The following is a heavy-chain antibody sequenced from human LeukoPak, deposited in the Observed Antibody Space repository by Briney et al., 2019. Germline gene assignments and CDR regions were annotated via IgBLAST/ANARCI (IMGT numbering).Heavy chain of an antibody. CDR2: ISANNGDT. Sequence: GASVKVSCKASGYTFTRYGISWVRQAPGQGLEWMGWISANNGDTNSAQKFQGSVTMTTDTSTSTAYMELRSLRSDDTAVYYCARDFFHGHCAGLSCFLLDYWGQGSLVTVSS. V-gene: IGHV1-18*01. CDR1: GYTFTRYG. CDR3: ARDFFHGHCAGLSCFLLDY. D-gene: IGHD2-15*01. J-gene: IGHJ4*02.